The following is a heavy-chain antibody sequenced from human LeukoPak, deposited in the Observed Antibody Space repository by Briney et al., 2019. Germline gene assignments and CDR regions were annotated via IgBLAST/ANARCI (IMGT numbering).Heavy chain of an antibody. CDR3: AREGTTWFGESIPHFDY. V-gene: IGHV3-30*02. CDR1: GFTFSSYG. CDR2: IRYDGSNK. J-gene: IGHJ4*02. Sequence: GGSLRLSCAASGFTFSSYGMHWVRQAPGKGLEWVAFIRYDGSNKYYADSVKGRFTISRDNSKNTLYLQMNSLRAEDTAVYYCAREGTTWFGESIPHFDYWGQGTLVTVSS. D-gene: IGHD3-10*01.